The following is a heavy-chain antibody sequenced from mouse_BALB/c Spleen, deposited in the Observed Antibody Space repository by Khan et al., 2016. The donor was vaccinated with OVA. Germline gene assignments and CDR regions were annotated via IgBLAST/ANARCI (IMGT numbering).Heavy chain of an antibody. CDR3: ARSYFYGYYFDQ. V-gene: IGHV5-17*02. CDR1: GFTFSSFG. D-gene: IGHD1-1*01. Sequence: EVELVESGGGLVQPGGSRKFSCVASGFTFSSFGMHWVRQAPEKGLEWVAYISGDSSTIYYTDTLKGRFTISRDNPKNTLFLQMTSLRSEDMAMYYCARSYFYGYYFDQWGQGTTLTVSS. J-gene: IGHJ2*01. CDR2: ISGDSSTI.